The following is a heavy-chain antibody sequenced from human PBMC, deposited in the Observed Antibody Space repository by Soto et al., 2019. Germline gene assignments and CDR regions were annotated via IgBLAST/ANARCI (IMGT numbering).Heavy chain of an antibody. CDR1: GGTFSSYA. CDR2: IIPIFGTA. Sequence: QVQLVQSGAEVKKPGSSVKVSCKASGGTFSSYAISWVRQAPGQGLEWMGGIIPIFGTANYAQKFQGRVTITADESTGTAYVELSSLRSEDTAVYYCARAIPPGIAVAGTVWFDPWGQGTLVTVSS. V-gene: IGHV1-69*12. J-gene: IGHJ5*02. D-gene: IGHD6-19*01. CDR3: ARAIPPGIAVAGTVWFDP.